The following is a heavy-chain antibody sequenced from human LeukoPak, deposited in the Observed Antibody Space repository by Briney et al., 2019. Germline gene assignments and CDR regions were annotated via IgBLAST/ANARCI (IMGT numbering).Heavy chain of an antibody. V-gene: IGHV1-46*01. CDR3: ARGLASCGGDCYSGRYYYHAMDV. J-gene: IGHJ6*02. Sequence: ASVKVSCRASGYSFASRNIYWVRQAPGQGLEWMGLINPSGGSTRSAQKFQGRVTMTSDTSTSTVDMELSSVRSEDTAVYFCARGLASCGGDCYSGRYYYHAMDVWGQGTTVTVSS. CDR1: GYSFASRN. D-gene: IGHD2-21*02. CDR2: INPSGGST.